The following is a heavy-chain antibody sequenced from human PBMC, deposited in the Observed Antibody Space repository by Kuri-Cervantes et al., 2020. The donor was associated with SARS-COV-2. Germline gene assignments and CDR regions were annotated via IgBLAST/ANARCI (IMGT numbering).Heavy chain of an antibody. J-gene: IGHJ4*02. Sequence: SETLSLTGTVSGGSISSYYWSWIRQPPGKGLEWIGYIYYGGSTNYNPSLKSRVTISVDTSKNQFSLKLSSVTAADTAVYYCARDTRRLCSNTSCYYHRGYFDYWGQGTLVTVSS. CDR3: ARDTRRLCSNTSCYYHRGYFDY. CDR1: GGSISSYY. D-gene: IGHD2-2*01. V-gene: IGHV4-59*01. CDR2: IYYGGST.